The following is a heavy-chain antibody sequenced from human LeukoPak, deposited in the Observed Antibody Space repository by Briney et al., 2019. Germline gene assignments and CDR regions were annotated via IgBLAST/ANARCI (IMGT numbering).Heavy chain of an antibody. CDR3: ARSNQADDY. V-gene: IGHV3-74*01. CDR2: INPGGSST. CDR1: GFTFSNYW. J-gene: IGHJ4*02. D-gene: IGHD4-11*01. Sequence: GVSLRLSCAASGFTFSNYWMHWVRQVPGKGLVWVSRINPGGSSTTYADSVKGRFTISRDNAKNTLYLQMNSLRAEDTAVYYCARSNQADDYWGQGTLVTVSS.